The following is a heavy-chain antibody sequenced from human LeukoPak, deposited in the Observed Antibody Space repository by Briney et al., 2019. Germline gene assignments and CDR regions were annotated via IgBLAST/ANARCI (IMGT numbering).Heavy chain of an antibody. D-gene: IGHD3-16*01. CDR3: ARGGAYRPDY. CDR1: GFAFNNAW. V-gene: IGHV3-48*04. CDR2: ISSSTSTK. J-gene: IGHJ4*02. Sequence: GGSLRLSCATSGFAFNNAWMSWVRQAPGKGLEWVSYISSSTSTKNYADSVKGRFTISRDNAKNSLFLQMNSLRVEDTAVYYCARGGAYRPDYWGQGTLVTVSS.